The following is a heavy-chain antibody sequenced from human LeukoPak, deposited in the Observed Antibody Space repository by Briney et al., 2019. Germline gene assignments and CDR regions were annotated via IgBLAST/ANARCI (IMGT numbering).Heavy chain of an antibody. CDR2: IKQDGSEK. D-gene: IGHD3-22*01. J-gene: IGHJ4*02. CDR1: GFTFSRYW. V-gene: IGHV3-7*01. CDR3: AREHYDCSGSELGLDH. Sequence: PGGSLRLSCAASGFTFSRYWMNWVRQAPGKGLEWVANIKQDGSEKYYVDSVKGRFTISRDNAKNSLYLQMNSLRGEETAVYYCAREHYDCSGSELGLDHWGQGTLVTVSS.